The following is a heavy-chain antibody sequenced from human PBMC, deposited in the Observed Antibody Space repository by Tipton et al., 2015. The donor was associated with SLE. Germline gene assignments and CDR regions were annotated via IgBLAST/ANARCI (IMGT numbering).Heavy chain of an antibody. CDR1: GGSISLHY. V-gene: IGHV4-59*11. CDR2: IYYSGST. CDR3: ARGGFGGGQPFDS. J-gene: IGHJ4*02. Sequence: TLSLTCTVSGGSISLHYWSWIRQPPGKGLEWIGYIYYSGSTNYNPSLRPRLTMSVDTSNNQFSLKLSSVTAADTAIYYCARGGFGGGQPFDSWGQGRLVTVSS. D-gene: IGHD3-16*01.